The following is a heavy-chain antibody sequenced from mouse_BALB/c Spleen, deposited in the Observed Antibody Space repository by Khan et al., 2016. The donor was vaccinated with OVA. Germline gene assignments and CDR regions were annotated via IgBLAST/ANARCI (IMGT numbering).Heavy chain of an antibody. V-gene: IGHV2-2*02. J-gene: IGHJ3*01. CDR3: ARNYDYDEGLAY. Sequence: QVQLKESGPGLVQPSQSLSITCTVSGFSLTSYGVHWVRQSPGKGLEWLGVIWSGGRTDYNAAFISRLSIRKDNSKSQVFFKMNSLQGNDSAIYYCARNYDYDEGLAYWGQGTLVTVSA. CDR1: GFSLTSYG. D-gene: IGHD2-4*01. CDR2: IWSGGRT.